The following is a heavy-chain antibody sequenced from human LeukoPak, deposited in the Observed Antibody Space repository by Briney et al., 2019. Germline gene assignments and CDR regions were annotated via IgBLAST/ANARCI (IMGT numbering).Heavy chain of an antibody. CDR2: IYPGDSDT. D-gene: IGHD6-19*01. CDR1: GYSFTSYW. V-gene: IGHV5-51*01. Sequence: GESLKISCKGFGYSFTSYWIGWVRQMPGKGLEWMGIIYPGDSDTRYSPSFQGQVTISADKSISTAYLQWSSLKASDTAMYYCARQGYSSGWYYGYWGQGTLVTVSS. J-gene: IGHJ4*02. CDR3: ARQGYSSGWYYGY.